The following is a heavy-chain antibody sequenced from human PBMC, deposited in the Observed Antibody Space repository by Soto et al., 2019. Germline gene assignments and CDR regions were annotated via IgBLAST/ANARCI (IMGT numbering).Heavy chain of an antibody. CDR3: ARDKRGYSYEFDY. J-gene: IGHJ4*02. CDR2: ISPNSGNT. D-gene: IGHD5-18*01. CDR1: GYTFTSYD. V-gene: IGHV1-18*01. Sequence: ASVKVSCKASGYTFTSYDINWVRQATGQGLEWMGWISPNSGNTNYAQKLQGRVTMTRDTSTSTAYMELRSLRSDDTAVYYCARDKRGYSYEFDYWGQGTLVTVSS.